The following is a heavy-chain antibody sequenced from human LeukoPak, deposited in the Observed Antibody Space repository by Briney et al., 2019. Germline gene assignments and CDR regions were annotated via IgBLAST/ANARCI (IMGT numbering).Heavy chain of an antibody. J-gene: IGHJ4*02. Sequence: ASVKVSCKASGGTFSNDVISWVRQAPGQGLEWMGRIIPIFGTANYAQKFQGKVTITADESTNTAYMELSSLRSEDTAVYYCARNERYGDTRLYHFDYWGQGTLVTVSS. V-gene: IGHV1-69*13. CDR1: GGTFSNDV. D-gene: IGHD4-17*01. CDR3: ARNERYGDTRLYHFDY. CDR2: IIPIFGTA.